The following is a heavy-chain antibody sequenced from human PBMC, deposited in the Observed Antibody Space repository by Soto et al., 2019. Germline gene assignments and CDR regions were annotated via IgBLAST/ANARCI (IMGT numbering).Heavy chain of an antibody. CDR2: IYYSGST. D-gene: IGHD3-10*01. CDR1: GGSISSYY. V-gene: IGHV4-59*08. Sequence: PSETLSLTCTVSGGSISSYYWSWIRQPPGRGLEWIGYIYYSGSTNYNPSLKSRVTISVDTSKNQFSLKLSSVTAADTAVYYCAKQYFYGSGSYDYCYYRSFWRKGTTVTVSS. CDR3: AKQYFYGSGSYDYCYYRSF. J-gene: IGHJ6*03.